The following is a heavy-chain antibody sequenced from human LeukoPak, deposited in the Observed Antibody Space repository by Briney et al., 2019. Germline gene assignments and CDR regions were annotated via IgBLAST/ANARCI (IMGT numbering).Heavy chain of an antibody. Sequence: SETLSLTCAVYGGSFSGYYWSWIRQPPGKGLEWIGEINHSGSTNYNPSLKSRVTISVDTSKNQFSLKLSSVTAADTAVYYCARGIPYCSSTCCLPATYYYYYGMDVWGQGTTVTVSS. CDR1: GGSFSGYY. V-gene: IGHV4-34*01. J-gene: IGHJ6*02. D-gene: IGHD2-2*01. CDR2: INHSGST. CDR3: ARGIPYCSSTCCLPATYYYYYGMDV.